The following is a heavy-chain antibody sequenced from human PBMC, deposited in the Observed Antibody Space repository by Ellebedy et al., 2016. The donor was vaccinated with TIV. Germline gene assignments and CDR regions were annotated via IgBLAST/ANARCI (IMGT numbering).Heavy chain of an antibody. D-gene: IGHD2-2*02. J-gene: IGHJ4*02. Sequence: SQTLSLTCAVYGGSFNNYYWSWIRQLPGKGLEWIGEFNLGGTTNYNPSLKSRVTISVDTSQNQFSLKLKSVTAADTAVYYCAKWTVGYCSSASCYTGDYWGQGTLVTVSS. CDR1: GGSFNNYY. CDR2: FNLGGTT. V-gene: IGHV4-34*01. CDR3: AKWTVGYCSSASCYTGDY.